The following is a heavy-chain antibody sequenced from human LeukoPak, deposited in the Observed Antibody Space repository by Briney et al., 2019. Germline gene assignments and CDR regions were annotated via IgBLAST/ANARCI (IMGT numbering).Heavy chain of an antibody. V-gene: IGHV3-48*01. J-gene: IGHJ4*02. CDR3: AKPDCSYSDCYRPTY. D-gene: IGHD2-2*02. CDR1: GFTFSSYT. CDR2: IGTSSTTI. Sequence: GGSLRLSCAASGFTFSSYTMNWVRQPPGKELEWVSNIGTSSTTIYYADSVKGRFTISRDNSKSTLYLQMNSLRAEDTAVYYCAKPDCSYSDCYRPTYWGQGTLVTVSS.